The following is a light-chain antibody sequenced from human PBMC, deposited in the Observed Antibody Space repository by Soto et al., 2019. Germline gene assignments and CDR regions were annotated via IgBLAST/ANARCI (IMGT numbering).Light chain of an antibody. J-gene: IGKJ1*01. CDR2: AAS. CDR1: QSVSSSY. Sequence: EIVLTQSPGTLSLSAGERATLSWGASQSVSSSYLAWYQQKTGQTPRILIYAASSRATGIPDRFSGSGSGTDFTLTISRLETEDFAVYYCQQYDTSPRTFGQGTKVDIK. V-gene: IGKV3-20*01. CDR3: QQYDTSPRT.